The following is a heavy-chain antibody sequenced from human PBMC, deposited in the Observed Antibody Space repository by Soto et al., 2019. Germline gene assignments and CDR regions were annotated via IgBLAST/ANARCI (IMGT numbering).Heavy chain of an antibody. J-gene: IGHJ5*02. V-gene: IGHV4-38-2*01. CDR1: GYSISSGYY. Sequence: LSLTCAVSGYSISSGYYWGWIRQPPGKGLEWIGSIYHSGSTYYNPSLKSRVTISVDTSKNQFSLKLSSVTAADTAVYYCARVVVVVVDANSLSGWFDPWGQGTLVTVSS. CDR2: IYHSGST. D-gene: IGHD2-15*01. CDR3: ARVVVVVVDANSLSGWFDP.